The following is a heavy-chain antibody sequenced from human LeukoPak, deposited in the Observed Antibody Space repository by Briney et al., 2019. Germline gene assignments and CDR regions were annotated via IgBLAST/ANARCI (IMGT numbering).Heavy chain of an antibody. V-gene: IGHV4-39*01. CDR2: IYYSGST. CDR1: GGSISSSSYY. Sequence: PSETLSLTCTVSGGSISSSSYYWGWIRQPPGKGLEWIGSIYYSGSTYYNPSLKSQVTISVDTSKNQFSLKLSSVTAADTAVYYCARQSGSHSYYYYGMDVWGQGTTVTVSS. J-gene: IGHJ6*02. D-gene: IGHD1-26*01. CDR3: ARQSGSHSYYYYGMDV.